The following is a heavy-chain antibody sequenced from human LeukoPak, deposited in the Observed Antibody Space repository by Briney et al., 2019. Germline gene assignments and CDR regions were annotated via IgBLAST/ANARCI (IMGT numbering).Heavy chain of an antibody. Sequence: ASVKVSCKASGYTFTGYYMHWVRQAPGQGLEWMGRINPNSGGTNYAQKFQGKVTMTRDTSISTAYMELSRLRSDDTAVYYCARDRHTYRYSGSYRPFDYWGQGTLVTVSS. CDR1: GYTFTGYY. CDR3: ARDRHTYRYSGSYRPFDY. D-gene: IGHD1-26*01. J-gene: IGHJ4*02. CDR2: INPNSGGT. V-gene: IGHV1-2*06.